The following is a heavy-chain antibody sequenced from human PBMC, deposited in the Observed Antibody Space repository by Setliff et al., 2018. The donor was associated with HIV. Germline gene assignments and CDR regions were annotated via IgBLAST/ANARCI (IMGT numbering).Heavy chain of an antibody. CDR2: FDPEDGEK. V-gene: IGHV1-24*01. J-gene: IGHJ4*02. CDR1: GYTLAEIS. D-gene: IGHD3-22*01. CDR3: ATITFYYDSSGSQNKKSYFFDY. Sequence: ASVKVSCKASGYTLAEISMHWVRQAPGKGLEWMGGFDPEDGEKVYAQRFQGTVTMTEDTSTDTAYMELTSLTSEDTAVYYCATITFYYDSSGSQNKKSYFFDYWGQGTLVTVS.